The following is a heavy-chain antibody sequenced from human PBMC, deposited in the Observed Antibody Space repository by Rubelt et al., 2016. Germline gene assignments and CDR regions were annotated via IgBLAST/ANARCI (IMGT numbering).Heavy chain of an antibody. J-gene: IGHJ3*02. Sequence: PGRSLRLSCASSGFPFEDCVMHWVRQVPGKGLEWVSDMSWKSAMLQYADSVKGRFTISRDNAKNSLHLQMSSLRAEDTALYYCAKGLGTKYDILTGYAFDIWGPGTMVTVSS. CDR2: MSWKSAML. CDR1: GFPFEDCV. V-gene: IGHV3-9*01. D-gene: IGHD3-9*01. CDR3: AKGLGTKYDILTGYAFDI.